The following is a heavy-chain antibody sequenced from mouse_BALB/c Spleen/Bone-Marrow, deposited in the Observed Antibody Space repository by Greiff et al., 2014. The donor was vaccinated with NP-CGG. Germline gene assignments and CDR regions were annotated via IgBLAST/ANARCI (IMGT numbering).Heavy chain of an antibody. CDR3: ARWGYYAMDY. Sequence: VQLQQPGAELVKPGASVKLSCTASGFNIKDTYMHWVKQRPEQGLEWIGRIDPANGNTKYDPKFQGKATVTADTSSNTAYLQLSSLTSEDTAVYYCARWGYYAMDYWGQGTSVTVSS. CDR1: GFNIKDTY. CDR2: IDPANGNT. J-gene: IGHJ4*01. V-gene: IGHV14-3*02.